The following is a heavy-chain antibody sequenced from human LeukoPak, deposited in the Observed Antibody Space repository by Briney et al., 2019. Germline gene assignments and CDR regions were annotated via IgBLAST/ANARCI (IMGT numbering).Heavy chain of an antibody. Sequence: PGGSLRLSCAASGFTFSTYWMHWVRQVPGKGLMWVSRISSDGTNANYADSVKGRFTISRDNAKNTLYLQMNSLRAEDTAVYYCARGESGGWYEVLDYWGQGTLVTVSS. CDR3: ARGESGGWYEVLDY. D-gene: IGHD6-19*01. CDR1: GFTFSTYW. CDR2: ISSDGTNA. J-gene: IGHJ4*02. V-gene: IGHV3-74*01.